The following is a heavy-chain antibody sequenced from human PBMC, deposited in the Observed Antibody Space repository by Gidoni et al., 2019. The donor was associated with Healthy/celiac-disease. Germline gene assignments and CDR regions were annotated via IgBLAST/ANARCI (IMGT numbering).Heavy chain of an antibody. CDR3: ARLHFLAARPWWFDP. V-gene: IGHV4-39*01. Sequence: TYYNPSLKSRVTISVDTSKNQFSLKLSSVTAADTAVYYCARLHFLAARPWWFDPWGQGTLVTVSS. J-gene: IGHJ5*02. D-gene: IGHD6-6*01. CDR2: T.